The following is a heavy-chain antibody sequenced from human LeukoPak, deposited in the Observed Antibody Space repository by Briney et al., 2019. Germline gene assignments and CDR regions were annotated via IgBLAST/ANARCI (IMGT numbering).Heavy chain of an antibody. J-gene: IGHJ4*02. CDR2: IYSGGST. CDR3: ATDRNSGKYYDY. V-gene: IGHV3-66*01. CDR1: GFTLSRYG. Sequence: PGGSLRLSCAASGFTLSRYGMSWVRQAPGKGLEWVSVIYSGGSTYYADSVKGRFTISRDNAKNTLYLQMDSLRAEDTAVYYCATDRNSGKYYDYWGQGTLVAVSS. D-gene: IGHD1-26*01.